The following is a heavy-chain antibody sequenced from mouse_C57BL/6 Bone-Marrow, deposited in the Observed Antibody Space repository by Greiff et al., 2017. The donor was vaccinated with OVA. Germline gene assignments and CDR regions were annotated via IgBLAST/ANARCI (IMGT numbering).Heavy chain of an antibody. CDR2: ISNLAYSI. D-gene: IGHD2-5*01. Sequence: EVQLQESGGGLVQPGGSLKLSCAASGFTFSDYGMAWVRQAPRKGPEWVAFISNLAYSIYYADTVTGRFTISRENAKNTLYLEMSSLRSEDTAMYYCARLAYYSNYEGAMDYWGQGTSVTVFS. V-gene: IGHV5-15*01. CDR1: GFTFSDYG. CDR3: ARLAYYSNYEGAMDY. J-gene: IGHJ4*01.